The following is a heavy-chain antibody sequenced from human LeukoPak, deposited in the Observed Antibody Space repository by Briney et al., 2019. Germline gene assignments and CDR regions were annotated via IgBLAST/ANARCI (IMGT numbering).Heavy chain of an antibody. CDR2: VYYTGIT. V-gene: IGHV4-59*01. CDR3: AKYANYLVD. CDR1: GDSISGYY. D-gene: IGHD2-15*01. J-gene: IGHJ4*02. Sequence: PSETLSLTCTASGDSISGYYWSWIRQPPGKGLEYIGYVYYTGITNYKPSLKSRVTISVDTSKNQFSLKLSSVTAADTAVYYCAKYANYLVDWGQGTLVTVSS.